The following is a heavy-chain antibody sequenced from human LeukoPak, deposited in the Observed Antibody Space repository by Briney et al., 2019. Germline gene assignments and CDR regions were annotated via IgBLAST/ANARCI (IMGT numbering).Heavy chain of an antibody. CDR2: MNPNSGNT. V-gene: IGHV1-8*03. CDR1: GYTFTSYD. Sequence: VASVKVSCKASGYTFTSYDINWVRQATGQGLEWMGWMNPNSGNTGYAQKFQGRVTITRNTSISTAYMELSSLRSEDTAVYYCARGDYDSSGYYYDYWGQGTLVTVSS. J-gene: IGHJ4*02. CDR3: ARGDYDSSGYYYDY. D-gene: IGHD3-22*01.